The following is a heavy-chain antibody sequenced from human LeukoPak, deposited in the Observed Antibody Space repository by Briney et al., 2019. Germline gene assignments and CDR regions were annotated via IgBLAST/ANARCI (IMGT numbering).Heavy chain of an antibody. J-gene: IGHJ4*02. V-gene: IGHV4-39*01. D-gene: IGHD1-14*01. Sequence: SETLSLTCTVSGGSVSSSPYWWGWIRQPPGKGLEWIGTIYYTGSTLYNPSLKSRVTISADTSSNQFSLKLTSVTAADTAVYYCARRAYGIGFGYWGQGTMVTVSS. CDR1: GGSVSSSPYW. CDR2: IYYTGST. CDR3: ARRAYGIGFGY.